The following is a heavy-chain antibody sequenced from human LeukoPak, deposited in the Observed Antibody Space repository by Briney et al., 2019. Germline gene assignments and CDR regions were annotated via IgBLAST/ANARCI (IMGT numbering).Heavy chain of an antibody. V-gene: IGHV4-39*07. D-gene: IGHD3-10*01. CDR2: VYYSGSA. CDR3: ATMVQGVHPYFGS. J-gene: IGHJ4*02. Sequence: SETLSLTCTVSGGSIRYSSYYWGWIRQPPGKGLEWIGSVYYSGSAYSNPSLKSRVTISVDTSKNQFSLKLSSVTAADTAVYYCATMVQGVHPYFGSWGQGNLVAVSS. CDR1: GGSIRYSSYY.